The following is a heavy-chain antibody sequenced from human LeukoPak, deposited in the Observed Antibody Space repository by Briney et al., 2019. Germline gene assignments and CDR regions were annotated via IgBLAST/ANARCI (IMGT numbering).Heavy chain of an antibody. Sequence: GASVKVSCKASGYTFTSFGISWVRQAPGQGLEWMGWISAYNANTNFAQNLQGRVTMTTDTSTSTAYMELRSLRSDDTAVYYCARSRDSFFDYWGQGTLVTVSS. CDR1: GYTFTSFG. CDR3: ARSRDSFFDY. CDR2: ISAYNANT. J-gene: IGHJ4*02. D-gene: IGHD2-15*01. V-gene: IGHV1-18*01.